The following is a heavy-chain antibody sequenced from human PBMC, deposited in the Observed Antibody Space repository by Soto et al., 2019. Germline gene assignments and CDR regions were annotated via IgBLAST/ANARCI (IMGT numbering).Heavy chain of an antibody. J-gene: IGHJ4*02. CDR1: GGSFSGYY. Sequence: QVQLQQWGAGLLKPSETLSLTCAVYGGSFSGYYWSWIRQPPGKGLEWIGEINHSGSTNYNPSLRSGVTISVDTSSNQFSLKLSSVTAADRAVYYCARIPRYCSSTSCSPYQFDYWGQGTLVTVSS. D-gene: IGHD2-2*01. CDR2: INHSGST. V-gene: IGHV4-34*01. CDR3: ARIPRYCSSTSCSPYQFDY.